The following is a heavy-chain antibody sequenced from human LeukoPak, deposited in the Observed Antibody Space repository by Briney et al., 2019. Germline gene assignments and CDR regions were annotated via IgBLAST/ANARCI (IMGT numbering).Heavy chain of an antibody. CDR1: GFTFSSYA. D-gene: IGHD7-27*01. CDR2: IPYDGSNK. CDR3: ARENLNWGIDY. V-gene: IGHV3-30-3*01. J-gene: IGHJ4*02. Sequence: GRSLRLSCAASGFTFSSYAMHWVGQAPGKGLEWVAVIPYDGSNKYYADSVKGRFTISRDNSKNTLYLQMNSLRAEDTAVYYCARENLNWGIDYWGQGTLVTVSS.